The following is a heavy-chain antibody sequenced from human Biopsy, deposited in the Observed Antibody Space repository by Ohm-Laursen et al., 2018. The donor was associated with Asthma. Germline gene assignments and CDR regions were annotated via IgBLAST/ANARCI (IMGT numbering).Heavy chain of an antibody. D-gene: IGHD6-13*01. CDR2: ISHDGTTE. Sequence: SLRLSCAASGFTFSSYGMNWVRQAPGKGLERVAIISHDGTTEYYADSVKGRFTISRDNSRDTVSLQMNSLRADDTAVYYCAKGWYFDSWGQGTQVTVSS. J-gene: IGHJ4*02. CDR3: AKGWYFDS. V-gene: IGHV3-30*18. CDR1: GFTFSSYG.